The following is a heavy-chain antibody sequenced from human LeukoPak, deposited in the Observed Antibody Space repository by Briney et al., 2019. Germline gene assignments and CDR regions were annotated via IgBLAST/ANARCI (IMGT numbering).Heavy chain of an antibody. J-gene: IGHJ4*02. Sequence: SEILSLTCAVSGGSISSGGYSWSWIRQPPGRGLEWIGYIYHSGSTYYNPSLKSRVTISVDRSKNQFSLKLSSVTAADTAVYYCARDSSGWYDFDYWGQGTLVTVSS. CDR2: IYHSGST. CDR3: ARDSSGWYDFDY. V-gene: IGHV4-30-2*01. D-gene: IGHD6-19*01. CDR1: GGSISSGGYS.